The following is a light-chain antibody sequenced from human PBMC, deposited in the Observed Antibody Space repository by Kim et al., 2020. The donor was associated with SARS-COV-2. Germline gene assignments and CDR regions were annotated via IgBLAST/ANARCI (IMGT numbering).Light chain of an antibody. CDR3: QKYNSAPWT. V-gene: IGKV1-27*01. CDR2: AAS. CDR1: QDIANS. Sequence: ASVGDRVTITCRASQDIANSLAWYQQKPGKVPQVLIYAASTLHSGVPSRFSGSGSGTEFTLTSGSLQTEDVATYYCQKYNSAPWTFGPGTKVDIK. J-gene: IGKJ1*01.